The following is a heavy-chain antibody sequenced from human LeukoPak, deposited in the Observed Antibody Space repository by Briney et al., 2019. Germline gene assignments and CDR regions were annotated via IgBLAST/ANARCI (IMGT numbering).Heavy chain of an antibody. D-gene: IGHD4-11*01. CDR2: INVDDSSK. Sequence: PGGSLRLSCAASGFTSSTSWMTWVRQAPGKGLERVAIINVDDSSKSYLGSVKGRFTISRDNAKNSLYLQMNNLRAEDTAVYYCARDRAYSTFDFWGQGTLVAVSS. CDR1: GFTSSTSW. CDR3: ARDRAYSTFDF. V-gene: IGHV3-7*01. J-gene: IGHJ4*02.